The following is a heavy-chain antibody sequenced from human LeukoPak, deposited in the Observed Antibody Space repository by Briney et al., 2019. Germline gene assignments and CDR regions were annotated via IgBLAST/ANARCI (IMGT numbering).Heavy chain of an antibody. D-gene: IGHD6-13*01. CDR3: AKGAAAGLVDWFDP. Sequence: GGSLRLSCAASGFIFSNYALMWVRQAPGKGLEWVSSITGRGDETFYADSVKGRFSLSRDNSKNMLYLQMYSLGAEYTAIYYCAKGAAAGLVDWFDPWGQGTLVTVSS. CDR2: ITGRGDET. V-gene: IGHV3-23*01. J-gene: IGHJ5*01. CDR1: GFIFSNYA.